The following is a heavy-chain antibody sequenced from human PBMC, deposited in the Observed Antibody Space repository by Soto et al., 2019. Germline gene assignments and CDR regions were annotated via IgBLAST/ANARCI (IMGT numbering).Heavy chain of an antibody. D-gene: IGHD3-10*01. CDR1: GFSLYNARMG. Sequence: QVTLKESGPVLMKPTETLTLTCTVSGFSLYNARMGVSWIRQPPGKALEWLAHIFSNDERSYSTSLKTRLSISKDTSKSQVVLTMTNVHPVDTATYYCALCQPGYYYGLDVWGQGTTVTVSS. V-gene: IGHV2-26*01. CDR3: ALCQPGYYYGLDV. J-gene: IGHJ6*02. CDR2: IFSNDER.